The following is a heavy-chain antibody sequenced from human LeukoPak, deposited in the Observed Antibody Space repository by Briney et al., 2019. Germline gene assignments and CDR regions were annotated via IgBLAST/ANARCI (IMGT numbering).Heavy chain of an antibody. V-gene: IGHV3-48*04. CDR2: ISSSSSTI. CDR1: GFTFSSYS. J-gene: IGHJ2*01. Sequence: GGSLRLSCAASGFTFSSYSMNWVRQAPGKGLEWVSYISSSSSTIYYADSVKGRFTISRDNAKNSLYLQMNSLRAEDTAVYYCARDGGDYSSYWYFDLWGRGTLVTVSS. D-gene: IGHD4-11*01. CDR3: ARDGGDYSSYWYFDL.